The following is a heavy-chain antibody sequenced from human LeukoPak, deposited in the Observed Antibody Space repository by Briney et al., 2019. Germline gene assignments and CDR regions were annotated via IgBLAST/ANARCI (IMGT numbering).Heavy chain of an antibody. D-gene: IGHD3-22*01. Sequence: GGSLRLSCAASGFTVNSNYMSWVRQAPGKGLEWVSVIYSDGSTYYADSVKGRFTISRDNSKNTLYLRMNSLRAEDAAVYYCASRNYYDSSGYFDAFDIWGQGTMVTVGS. J-gene: IGHJ3*02. CDR1: GFTVNSNY. V-gene: IGHV3-53*01. CDR3: ASRNYYDSSGYFDAFDI. CDR2: IYSDGST.